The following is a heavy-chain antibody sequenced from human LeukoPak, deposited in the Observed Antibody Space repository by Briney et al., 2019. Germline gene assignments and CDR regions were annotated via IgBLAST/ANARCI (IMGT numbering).Heavy chain of an antibody. CDR3: VSSSPNWFDP. J-gene: IGHJ5*02. D-gene: IGHD6-13*01. V-gene: IGHV3-30*04. CDR1: GFTFSSYA. CDR2: ISYDGSNK. Sequence: PGGSLRLSCAASGFTFSSYAMHWVRQAPGKGLEWVAVISYDGSNKYYADSVKGRFTISRDNSKNTLYLQMNSLRSEDTAVYYCVSSSPNWFDPWGQGTLVTVSS.